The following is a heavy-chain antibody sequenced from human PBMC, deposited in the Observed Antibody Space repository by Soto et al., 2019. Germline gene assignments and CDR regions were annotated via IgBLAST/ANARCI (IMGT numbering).Heavy chain of an antibody. V-gene: IGHV3-43*01. J-gene: IGHJ4*02. CDR1: GFTFDDYT. CDR2: ISWDGGST. CDR3: AKDISGVIPYYFDY. D-gene: IGHD3-22*01. Sequence: GGSLRLSCAASGFTFDDYTMHWVRQAPGKGLEWVSLISWDGGSTYYADSVKGRFTISRDNSKNSLYLQMNSLRTEDTALYYCAKDISGVIPYYFDYWGQGTLVTVSS.